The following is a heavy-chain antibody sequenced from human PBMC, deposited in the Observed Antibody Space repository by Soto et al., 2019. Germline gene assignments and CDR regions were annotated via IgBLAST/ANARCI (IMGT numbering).Heavy chain of an antibody. CDR2: IYYSGST. CDR1: GGSISSGGYY. Sequence: QVQLQESGPGLVKPSQTLALTCSVSGGSISSGGYYWSWIRQLQGKGLEWLGYIYYSGSTHYTPSLKSRVTISVDTSRNQFSLKLTSVTAADTAVYYCAREGWGNSYGLAFDYWGQGKVVTVSS. CDR3: AREGWGNSYGLAFDY. J-gene: IGHJ4*02. V-gene: IGHV4-31*03. D-gene: IGHD5-18*01.